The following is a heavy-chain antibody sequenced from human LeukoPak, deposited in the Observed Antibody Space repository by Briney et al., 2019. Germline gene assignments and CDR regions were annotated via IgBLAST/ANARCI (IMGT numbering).Heavy chain of an antibody. CDR3: ARDSISSSGAFDI. J-gene: IGHJ3*02. CDR2: ISWNSGTI. D-gene: IGHD3-22*01. Sequence: SLRLSCAASGFTFDDYAMQWVRQAPGKGLEWVSGISWNSGTIGYADSVKGRFTISRDNAKNSLYLQMNSLRAEDTALYYCARDSISSSGAFDIWGQGTMVTVFS. V-gene: IGHV3-9*01. CDR1: GFTFDDYA.